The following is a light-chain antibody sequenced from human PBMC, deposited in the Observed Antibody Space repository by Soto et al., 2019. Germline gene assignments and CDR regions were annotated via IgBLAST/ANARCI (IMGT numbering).Light chain of an antibody. J-gene: IGLJ2*01. Sequence: QSALTQPASVSGSPGQSSTISCTGTSSDVGGYNYVSWYQQHPGKAPKLMIYDVSNLPSGVSNRFSGSKSGNTASLTISGLQAEDEADYYCSSYTSSSTLVFGGGTQLTVL. V-gene: IGLV2-14*01. CDR3: SSYTSSSTLV. CDR1: SSDVGGYNY. CDR2: DVS.